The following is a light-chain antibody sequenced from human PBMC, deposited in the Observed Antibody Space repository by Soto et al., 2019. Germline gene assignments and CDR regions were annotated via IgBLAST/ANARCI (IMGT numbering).Light chain of an antibody. J-gene: IGLJ2*01. CDR2: LNSDGSH. CDR3: QTGGTGIL. V-gene: IGLV4-69*01. CDR1: SGHSSYA. Sequence: QSVLTQSPSASASLGASVKLTCTLSSGHSSYAIAWHQQQPEKGPRYLMKLNSDGSHSKGDGIPDRFSGSSSGAERYLTISSLQYEDEADYYCQTGGTGILFGGGTKVTVL.